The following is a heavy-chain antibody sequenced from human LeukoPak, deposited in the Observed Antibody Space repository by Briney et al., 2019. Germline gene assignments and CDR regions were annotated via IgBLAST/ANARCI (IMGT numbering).Heavy chain of an antibody. J-gene: IGHJ5*02. CDR3: ARDSPDWNYDLSWFDP. V-gene: IGHV6-1*01. CDR1: GDSVCSNSAA. CDR2: TYYRAKWYY. D-gene: IGHD1-7*01. Sequence: SQTLSLTCAVSGDSVCSNSAAWNWIRQSPSTGLEWLGRTYYRAKWYYDSAVSVKSRITINPDTSEYQLSLQLNSDTPADTDWYYCARDSPDWNYDLSWFDPWGQGTVVTVSS.